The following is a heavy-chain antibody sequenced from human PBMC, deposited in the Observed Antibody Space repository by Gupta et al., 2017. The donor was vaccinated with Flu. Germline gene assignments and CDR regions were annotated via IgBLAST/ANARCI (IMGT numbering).Heavy chain of an antibody. V-gene: IGHV3-23*01. CDR3: AKQVVPAALYLDY. Sequence: EVQLLESGGGLVQPGGSLRLSCAASGFTFSSYAMSWVRQAPGKGLEWVSAISGRGGSTYYADSVKGRFTIPRDNSKNTLYLQMNSLRAEDTAGYYCAKQVVPAALYLDYWGQGTRGTVSS. CDR1: GFTFSSYA. J-gene: IGHJ4*02. D-gene: IGHD2-2*01. CDR2: ISGRGGST.